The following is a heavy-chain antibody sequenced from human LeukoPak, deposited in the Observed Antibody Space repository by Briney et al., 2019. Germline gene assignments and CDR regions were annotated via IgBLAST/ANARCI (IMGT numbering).Heavy chain of an antibody. CDR1: GYTFTGYY. D-gene: IGHD3-22*01. V-gene: IGHV1-2*02. CDR2: INPNSGGT. CDR3: ARDPYDSSGYYHESFGY. Sequence: GASVKVSCKASGYTFTGYYIHWVRQAPGQGLEWMGWINPNSGGTNYAQKFQGRVTMTRDTSIRTAYMELSRLRSDDTAIYYCARDPYDSSGYYHESFGYWGQGTLVTVSS. J-gene: IGHJ4*02.